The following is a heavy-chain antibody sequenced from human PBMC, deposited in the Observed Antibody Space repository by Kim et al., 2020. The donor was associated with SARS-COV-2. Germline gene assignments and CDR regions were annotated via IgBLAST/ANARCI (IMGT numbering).Heavy chain of an antibody. CDR1: GGSISSYY. CDR3: ARILIYCSSTSCYTTGAFDI. D-gene: IGHD2-2*02. Sequence: SETLSLTCTVSGGSISSYYWSWIRQPPGKGLEWIGYIYYSGSTNYNPSLKSRVTISVDTSKNQFSLKLSSVTAADTAVYYCARILIYCSSTSCYTTGAFDIWGQGTIVTVSS. J-gene: IGHJ3*02. CDR2: IYYSGST. V-gene: IGHV4-59*13.